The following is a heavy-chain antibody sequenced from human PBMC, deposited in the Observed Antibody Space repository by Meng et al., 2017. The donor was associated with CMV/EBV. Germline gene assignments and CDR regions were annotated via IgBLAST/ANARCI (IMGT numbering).Heavy chain of an antibody. CDR1: GFTSSSYS. D-gene: IGHD6-13*01. J-gene: IGHJ4*02. CDR2: ISSSSSYI. CDR3: ARDLAAGTRTFDY. V-gene: IGHV3-21*01. Sequence: GGSLRPSCAASGFTSSSYSMNWVRQAPGKGLEWVSSISSSSSYIYYADSVKGRFTISRDNAKNSLYLQMNSLRAEDTAVYYCARDLAAGTRTFDYWGQGTLVTVSS.